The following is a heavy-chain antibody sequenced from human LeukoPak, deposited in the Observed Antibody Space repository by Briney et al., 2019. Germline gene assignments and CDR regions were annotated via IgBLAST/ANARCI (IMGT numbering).Heavy chain of an antibody. J-gene: IGHJ4*02. CDR3: ARDFYYYDSSGYYSPHYFDY. CDR1: GGTFSSYA. V-gene: IGHV1-69*13. CDR2: IIPIFGTA. Sequence: SVKVSCKASGGTFSSYAISWVRQAPGQGLEWMGGIIPIFGTANYAQKFQGRVTITADESTSTAYMELSSLRSEDTAVYYCARDFYYYDSSGYYSPHYFDYWGQGTLVTVSS. D-gene: IGHD3-22*01.